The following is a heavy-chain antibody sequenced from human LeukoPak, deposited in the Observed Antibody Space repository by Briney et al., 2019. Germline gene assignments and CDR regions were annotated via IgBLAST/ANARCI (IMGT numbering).Heavy chain of an antibody. CDR3: AREYSAVNSCYQSSLGY. Sequence: GGSLRLSCVASGFSFSTYTMHWVHQAPGKGLEYVSAISSNGGNKYYANSVKGRFTISRDNSKNTLYLQMGSLRAEDMAVYYCAREYSAVNSCYQSSLGYWGQGTLVTVSS. CDR2: ISSNGGNK. D-gene: IGHD2-2*01. V-gene: IGHV3-64*01. J-gene: IGHJ4*02. CDR1: GFSFSTYT.